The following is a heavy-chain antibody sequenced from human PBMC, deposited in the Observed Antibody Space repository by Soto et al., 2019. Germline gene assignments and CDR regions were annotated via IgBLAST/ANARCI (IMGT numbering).Heavy chain of an antibody. CDR2: INGYNGNT. CDR1: GYTFSTYA. CDR3: ARMGDVPYYYYGMDV. Sequence: QVQLVQSGAEVKKPGASVKVSCKASGYTFSTYAISWVRQAPGQGLEWMGWINGYNGNTNYAPKLQGRLTMTTDTSTTTAYMELRSLRSDDTAVYYCARMGDVPYYYYGMDVWGQGNTVTVSS. V-gene: IGHV1-18*01. D-gene: IGHD3-16*01. J-gene: IGHJ6*02.